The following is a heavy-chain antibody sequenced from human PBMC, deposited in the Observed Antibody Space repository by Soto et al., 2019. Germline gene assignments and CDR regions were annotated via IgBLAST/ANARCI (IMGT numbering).Heavy chain of an antibody. J-gene: IGHJ3*02. CDR2: MYYSGSS. D-gene: IGHD2-21*02. Sequence: QVQLQESGPGLVKPSETLSLTCTVSGDSVSSGSYYWSWIRQPPGKGLEWIGYMYYSGSSNYNPSLTSRVTTSIDTPKNQFSLKLSSVTAADTAVYYCARGGGNSARDAFDIWGQGTMVTVS. CDR3: ARGGGNSARDAFDI. V-gene: IGHV4-61*01. CDR1: GDSVSSGSYY.